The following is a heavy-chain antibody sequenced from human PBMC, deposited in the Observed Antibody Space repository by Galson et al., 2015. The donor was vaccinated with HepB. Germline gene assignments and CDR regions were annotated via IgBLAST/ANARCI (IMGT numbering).Heavy chain of an antibody. D-gene: IGHD2-2*01. CDR3: AVQGGDCSSRSCQRADY. V-gene: IGHV5-51*01. CDR2: IYPGDADT. J-gene: IGHJ4*02. CDR1: GYSFSNYW. Sequence: QSGAEVKKPGESLKISCKASGYSFSNYWIGWVSQMAGKGLEWMGIIYPGDADTRYSPSFQGQVTISADKSINTAFLQWSSLKAADTAMYYCAVQGGDCSSRSCQRADYWGQGTLVTVSS.